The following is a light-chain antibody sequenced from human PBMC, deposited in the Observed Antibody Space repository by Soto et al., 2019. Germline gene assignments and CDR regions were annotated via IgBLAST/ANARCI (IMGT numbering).Light chain of an antibody. Sequence: DIQMTQSPSTLSASVGDRVTITCRASQSISSWLAWYQQKPGKAPKLLIYDASSLESGVPSRFSGSGSGTEFTLTISSLQPDDFANYYGQQYNSYSPWTFGQGTKVEIK. CDR2: DAS. CDR1: QSISSW. V-gene: IGKV1-5*01. CDR3: QQYNSYSPWT. J-gene: IGKJ1*01.